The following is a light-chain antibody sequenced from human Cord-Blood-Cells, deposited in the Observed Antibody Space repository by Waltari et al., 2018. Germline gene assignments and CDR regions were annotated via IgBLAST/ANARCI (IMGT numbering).Light chain of an antibody. CDR3: QQYNNWWT. J-gene: IGKJ1*01. V-gene: IGKV3-15*01. CDR2: GAS. CDR1: QSVSSN. Sequence: EIVMTHSPATLSVSPGERATLSCRASQSVSSNLAWYQQKPGQAPRLLIYGASTRATGSPARVSGSGSGTEFTITISSLQSEDFAVYYCQQYNNWWTFGQGTKVEIK.